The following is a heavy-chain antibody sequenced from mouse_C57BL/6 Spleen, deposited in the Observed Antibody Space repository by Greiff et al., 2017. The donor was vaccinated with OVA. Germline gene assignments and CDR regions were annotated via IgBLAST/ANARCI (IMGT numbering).Heavy chain of an antibody. J-gene: IGHJ1*03. CDR1: GFTFTDYY. V-gene: IGHV7-3*01. Sequence: EVTLLESGGGLVQPGGSLSLSCAASGFTFTDYYMSWVRQPPGKALEWLGFIRNKANGYTTEYSASVKGRFTISRDNSQSILYLQMNALRAEDSATYYCARYSLWSNYEDWYFDVWGTGTTVTVSS. CDR3: ARYSLWSNYEDWYFDV. CDR2: IRNKANGYTT. D-gene: IGHD2-5*01.